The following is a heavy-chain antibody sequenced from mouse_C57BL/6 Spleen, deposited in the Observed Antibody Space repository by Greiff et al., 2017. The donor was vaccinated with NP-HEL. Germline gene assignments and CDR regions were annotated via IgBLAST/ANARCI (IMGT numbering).Heavy chain of an antibody. CDR3: ARLYYEARFAY. CDR1: GYTFTSYW. CDR2: IDPSDSYT. J-gene: IGHJ3*01. V-gene: IGHV1-50*01. Sequence: QVQLQQPGAELVKPGASVKLSCKASGYTFTSYWMQWVKQRPGQGLEWIGEIDPSDSYTNYNQKFKGKATLTVDTSSSTAYMQLSSLTSEDSAVYYCARLYYEARFAYWGQGTLVTVSA. D-gene: IGHD2-4*01.